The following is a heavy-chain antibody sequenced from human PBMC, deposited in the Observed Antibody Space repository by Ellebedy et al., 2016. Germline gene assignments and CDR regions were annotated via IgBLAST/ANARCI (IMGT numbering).Heavy chain of an antibody. J-gene: IGHJ3*02. Sequence: SETLSLTCSVSGGSISSSSHYWGWIRQPPGKGLEWIGSIYYVGSTYYNPSLKSRVTTSVDTSKNQFSLKLSSVTAADTAVYYCAIPGYYGSGSLGDAFDIWGQGIMVTVSS. V-gene: IGHV4-39*07. CDR1: GGSISSSSHY. D-gene: IGHD3-10*01. CDR2: IYYVGST. CDR3: AIPGYYGSGSLGDAFDI.